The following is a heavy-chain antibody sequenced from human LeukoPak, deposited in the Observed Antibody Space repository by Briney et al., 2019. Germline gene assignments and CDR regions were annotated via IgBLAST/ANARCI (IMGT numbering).Heavy chain of an antibody. V-gene: IGHV3-30*02. CDR3: AKYAPVTRIVSFG. J-gene: IGHJ4*02. CDR2: IRYDGSNK. D-gene: IGHD3-22*01. CDR1: GFTFSNFG. Sequence: GGSLRLSCAASGFTFSNFGMHWVRQAPGKGLEWVAFIRYDGSNKYYADSVKGRFTISRDNSKNTLYLQMNSLRVEDTAVYYCAKYAPVTRIVSFGWGQGTLVTVSS.